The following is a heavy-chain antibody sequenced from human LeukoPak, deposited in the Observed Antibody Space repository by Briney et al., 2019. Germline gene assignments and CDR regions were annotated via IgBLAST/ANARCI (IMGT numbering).Heavy chain of an antibody. CDR3: AREVDFWNYYGMDV. D-gene: IGHD3-3*01. J-gene: IGHJ6*02. CDR1: GFTFSSYA. V-gene: IGHV3-30-3*01. CDR2: ISYDGSNK. Sequence: GGSLRLFCAASGFTFSSYAMHWVRQAPGKGLEGVGVISYDGSNKYYADSVKGRFTISRDNSKNTLYLQMNSLRAEDTAVYYCAREVDFWNYYGMDVWGQGTTVTVSS.